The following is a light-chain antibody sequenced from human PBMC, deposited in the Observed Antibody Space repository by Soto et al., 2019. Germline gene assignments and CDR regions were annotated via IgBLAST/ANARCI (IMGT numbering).Light chain of an antibody. CDR2: DVY. V-gene: IGLV2-14*03. CDR1: SSDVGAYDY. J-gene: IGLJ2*01. Sequence: QSALTQPASVSGSPGQSIAISCTGTSSDVGAYDYVSWYQQHPGKAPKVIISDVYNRPSGVSNRFSGSKSGNTASLTISGLQAEDEADDYCGSYTTSGSVVFGGGTKLTVL. CDR3: GSYTTSGSVV.